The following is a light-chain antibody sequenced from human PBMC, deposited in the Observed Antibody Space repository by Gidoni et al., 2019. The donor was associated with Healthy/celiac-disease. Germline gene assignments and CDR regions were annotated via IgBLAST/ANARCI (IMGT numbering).Light chain of an antibody. CDR3: AAWDDSLSGHYV. CDR1: SSNIGSNY. J-gene: IGLJ1*01. Sequence: QSVLTQPPSASGTPGQRVTISCSGSSSNIGSNYVSWYQQLPGTAPKLLIYSNNQRPSGVPDRFSGSKSGTSASLAISGLRSEDEADYYCAAWDDSLSGHYVFGTGTKVTVL. CDR2: SNN. V-gene: IGLV1-47*02.